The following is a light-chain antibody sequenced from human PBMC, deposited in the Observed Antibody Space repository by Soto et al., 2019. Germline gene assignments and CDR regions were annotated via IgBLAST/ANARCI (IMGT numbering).Light chain of an antibody. CDR2: GAS. CDR1: QSVSRDY. Sequence: EIVLTQSPGTLSLSPGERATLSCRASQSVSRDYVAWYQHKPGQAPRLLIYGASSRATGIPDRFSGSGSGTDFTLTISRLEPEDFAVYYCQRYGSSPITFGQGTRLEIK. CDR3: QRYGSSPIT. J-gene: IGKJ5*01. V-gene: IGKV3-20*01.